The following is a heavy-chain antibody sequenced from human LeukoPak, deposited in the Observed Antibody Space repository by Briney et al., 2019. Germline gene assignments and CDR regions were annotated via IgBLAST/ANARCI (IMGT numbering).Heavy chain of an antibody. Sequence: SETLSLTCAVYGGSFSGYYWSWIRQPPGKGLEWIGEINHSGSTNYNPSLKSRVTISVDTSKNQFSLKLSSVTAADTAVYYCASVWEGYPDIAAIHWGQGTLVTVSS. CDR2: INHSGST. CDR3: ASVWEGYPDIAAIH. V-gene: IGHV4-34*01. CDR1: GGSFSGYY. D-gene: IGHD6-6*01. J-gene: IGHJ4*02.